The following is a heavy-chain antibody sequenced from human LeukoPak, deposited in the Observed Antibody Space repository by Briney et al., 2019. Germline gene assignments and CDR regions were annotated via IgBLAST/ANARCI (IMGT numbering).Heavy chain of an antibody. CDR1: GYTFTSYG. CDR2: ISTYNGNT. CDR3: ARDNDSRDPPHFDY. J-gene: IGHJ4*02. V-gene: IGHV1-18*01. D-gene: IGHD3-16*01. Sequence: GASVKVSCKASGYTFTSYGISWVRQAPGQGLEWMGWISTYNGNTNYLQKLQGRVTMTTDTSTSTAYMELSSLRSEDTAVYYCARDNDSRDPPHFDYWGQGTLVTVSS.